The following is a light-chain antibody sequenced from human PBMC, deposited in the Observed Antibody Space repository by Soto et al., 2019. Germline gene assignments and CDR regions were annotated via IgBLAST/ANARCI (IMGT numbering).Light chain of an antibody. Sequence: QSVLTQPASVSGSPGQSITVSCTGTKTDVGGYNYVSWYQHRPGKAPRLMIYEVRNRLSGVSNRFSCSKSGNTASPTISGRQSEDEADYYCTSYTPTGALVFGSGTKLTVL. V-gene: IGLV2-14*01. CDR1: KTDVGGYNY. CDR2: EVR. CDR3: TSYTPTGALV. J-gene: IGLJ3*02.